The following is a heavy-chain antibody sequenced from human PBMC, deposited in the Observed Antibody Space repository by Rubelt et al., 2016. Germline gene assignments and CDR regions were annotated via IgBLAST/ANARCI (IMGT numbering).Heavy chain of an antibody. J-gene: IGHJ4*02. CDR3: ATHNDWSFNY. CDR1: GFTFSSYA. D-gene: IGHD3-9*01. V-gene: IGHV3-30*04. Sequence: VQLVESGGGFVQPGGSLRLSCAASGFTFSSYAMHWVRQAPGKGLEWVAVISYDGSNKYYAESVKGRCTITRDNSKNTLYLQRNSLRAQDTAVYYCATHNDWSFNYWGPGTLVTVSS. CDR2: ISYDGSNK.